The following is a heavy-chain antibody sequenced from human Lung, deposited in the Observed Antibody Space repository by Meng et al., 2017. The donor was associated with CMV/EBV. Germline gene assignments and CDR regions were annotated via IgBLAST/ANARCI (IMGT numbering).Heavy chain of an antibody. CDR3: AKYPQTYPYSSSS. Sequence: GGSLRLXCAASGFTVNTNYMSWVRQAPGKGLECVSVIYSGGRTYYADSVKGRFTISRDNSKNTLYLQMNSLRAEDTAMYYCAKYPQTYPYSSSSWGQGTRVTVSS. J-gene: IGHJ4*02. CDR2: IYSGGRT. CDR1: GFTVNTNY. D-gene: IGHD6-13*01. V-gene: IGHV3-53*01.